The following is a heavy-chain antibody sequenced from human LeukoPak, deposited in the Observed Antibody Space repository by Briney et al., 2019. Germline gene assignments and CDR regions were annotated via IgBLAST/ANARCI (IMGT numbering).Heavy chain of an antibody. J-gene: IGHJ4*02. D-gene: IGHD1-26*01. CDR2: ISSDGSIT. V-gene: IGHV3-74*01. Sequence: GRSLRLSCAASGFTFSSSWMHSVRQAPGKGLALVSVISSDGSITTYADSVKGRFTISRDTAKNTLYLQMTSLRAEDTAVYYCARDGRSGNFDKWGQGTLVSVSS. CDR1: GFTFSSSW. CDR3: ARDGRSGNFDK.